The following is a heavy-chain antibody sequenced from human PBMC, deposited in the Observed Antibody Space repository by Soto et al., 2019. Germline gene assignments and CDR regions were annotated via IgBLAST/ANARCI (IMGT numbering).Heavy chain of an antibody. V-gene: IGHV5-51*01. Sequence: PGESLKISCKASGYTFTTSWIGWVRQMPGQGLEWMGIIDPGDSDTRCSPSFQGRITISVDKSISTAYLQWSSLEASDTAIYYCARHAGNSWKGDYFDYWGRGALVTVSS. CDR2: IDPGDSDT. CDR3: ARHAGNSWKGDYFDY. J-gene: IGHJ4*02. CDR1: GYTFTTSW. D-gene: IGHD6-13*01.